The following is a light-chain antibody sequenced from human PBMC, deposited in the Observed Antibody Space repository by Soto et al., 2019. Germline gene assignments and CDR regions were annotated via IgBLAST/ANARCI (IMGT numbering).Light chain of an antibody. CDR2: EGI. Sequence: QSALTQPASVSGSPGQSITISCPGTSSDIGTYNLVSWYQHYPDKAPKLMIYEGIKRPSGVSNRFSGSKSGNTAFLTISGLQAEDEADYYCCSYAGSGTDNYVFGSGTKLTVL. J-gene: IGLJ1*01. V-gene: IGLV2-23*01. CDR1: SSDIGTYNL. CDR3: CSYAGSGTDNYV.